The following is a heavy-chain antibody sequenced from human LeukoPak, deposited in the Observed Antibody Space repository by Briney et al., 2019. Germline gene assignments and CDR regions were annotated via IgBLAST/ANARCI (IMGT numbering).Heavy chain of an antibody. CDR3: ARVAYGSTEYYFDY. Sequence: GGSLRLSCAASGFTFSSYDMHWVCQATGKGLEWVSAIGTAGDTYYPGSVKGRFTISRENAKNSLYLQMNSLRAGDTAVYYCARVAYGSTEYYFDYWGQGTLVTVSS. J-gene: IGHJ4*02. CDR2: IGTAGDT. D-gene: IGHD3-10*01. CDR1: GFTFSSYD. V-gene: IGHV3-13*01.